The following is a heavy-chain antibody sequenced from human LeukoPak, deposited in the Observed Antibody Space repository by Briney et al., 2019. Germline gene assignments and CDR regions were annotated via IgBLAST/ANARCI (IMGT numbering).Heavy chain of an antibody. CDR2: FSAYNGNT. CDR3: ARADSQWVTFDY. Sequence: ASVKVSCKASGYTFTSYGISWVRQAPGQGLEWMGWFSAYNGNTNYAQKLQGRVTMTTDTSTSTAYMELRSLRSDDTAVYYCARADSQWVTFDYWGQGTLVTVSS. V-gene: IGHV1-18*01. D-gene: IGHD1-26*01. CDR1: GYTFTSYG. J-gene: IGHJ4*02.